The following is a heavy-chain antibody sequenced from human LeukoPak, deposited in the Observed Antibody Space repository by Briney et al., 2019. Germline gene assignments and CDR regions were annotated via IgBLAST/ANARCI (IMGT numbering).Heavy chain of an antibody. D-gene: IGHD3-10*01. CDR1: GGLISSGSYY. CDR3: ARGNYYSSGAPFDY. Sequence: SETLSLTCTVSGGLISSGSYYWTWIRQPAGKGLEWIGRIYTSGSTNYNPSLKSRVTISVDTSKNQFSLKLSSVTAADTAVYYCARGNYYSSGAPFDYWGQGTLVTVSS. V-gene: IGHV4-61*02. CDR2: IYTSGST. J-gene: IGHJ4*02.